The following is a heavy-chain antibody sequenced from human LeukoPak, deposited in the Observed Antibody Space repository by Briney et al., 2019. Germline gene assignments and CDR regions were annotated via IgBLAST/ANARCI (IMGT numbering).Heavy chain of an antibody. D-gene: IGHD2-21*01. CDR2: IYTSGST. CDR3: VRTYDYYYYYMDV. CDR1: GGSISSGSYY. Sequence: SETLSLTCTVSGGSISSGSYYWSWIRQPAGKGLEWIGRIYTSGSTNYNPSLKSRVTIPVDTSKNQFSLKLSSVTAADTAVYYCVRTYDYYYYYMDVWGKGTTVTVSS. J-gene: IGHJ6*03. V-gene: IGHV4-61*02.